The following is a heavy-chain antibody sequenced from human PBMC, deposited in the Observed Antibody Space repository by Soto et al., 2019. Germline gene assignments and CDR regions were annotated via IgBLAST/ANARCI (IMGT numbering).Heavy chain of an antibody. V-gene: IGHV4-59*01. CDR2: ISYTGST. D-gene: IGHD3-10*01. J-gene: IGHJ4*02. CDR3: ARHHYHGSGSYFESFDF. Sequence: SSETLSLTCTVSGGYIRNYYWSWIRQPPGKGLEWIGYISYTGSTNYNPSLKSRVTMSVDTSKNQFSLNLNSLTAADAAVYYCARHHYHGSGSYFESFDFWGQGALVTVSS. CDR1: GGYIRNYY.